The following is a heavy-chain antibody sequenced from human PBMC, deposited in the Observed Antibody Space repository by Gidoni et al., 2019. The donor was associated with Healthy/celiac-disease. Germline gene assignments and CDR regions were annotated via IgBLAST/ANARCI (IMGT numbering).Heavy chain of an antibody. CDR2: IYHSGST. CDR3: AREEIVDGDYQIDY. J-gene: IGHJ4*02. D-gene: IGHD4-17*01. V-gene: IGHV4-38-2*02. Sequence: QVQLQESGPGLVKPSETPSLTCTVPGYSISSGYYWGWIRQPPGKGLGWSGSIYHSGSTSYNPSIKSRVTITVDTSKNQFSLKLGSVTAADTAVYYCAREEIVDGDYQIDYWGQGTLVTVSS. CDR1: GYSISSGYY.